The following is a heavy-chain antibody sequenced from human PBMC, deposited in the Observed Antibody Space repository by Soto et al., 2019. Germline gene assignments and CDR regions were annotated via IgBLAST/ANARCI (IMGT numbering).Heavy chain of an antibody. V-gene: IGHV1-18*01. CDR2: ISGHNGKT. Sequence: ASVKVFCKASGYTFSSYGISWVRQAPGQGLEWMGWISAQAPGQGPEWMGWISGHNGKTNYAQKLQGRLTMTTDTSTSTAYMELRSLGSDDTAVYYCARGKRDGPVKLMIRRPHLDSWGQGTLVTVSS. CDR3: ARGKRDGPVKLMIRRPHLDS. J-gene: IGHJ4*02. CDR1: GYTFSSYG. D-gene: IGHD3-16*01.